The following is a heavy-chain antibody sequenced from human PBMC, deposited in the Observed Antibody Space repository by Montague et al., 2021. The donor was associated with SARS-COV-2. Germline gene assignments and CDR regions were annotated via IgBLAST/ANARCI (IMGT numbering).Heavy chain of an antibody. J-gene: IGHJ6*02. CDR1: GGSFSGFY. D-gene: IGHD3-9*01. Sequence: SETLSLTCAVYGGSFSGFYWSWIRQPPGKGLEWIGEMNHSGSTNYNPSLKSRVTISVDTSKNQFSLKLSSVTAADTAVYYCARGVTYHDILTGYYKGNYYYGMDVWGQGTTVTVSS. CDR3: ARGVTYHDILTGYYKGNYYYGMDV. CDR2: MNHSGST. V-gene: IGHV4-34*01.